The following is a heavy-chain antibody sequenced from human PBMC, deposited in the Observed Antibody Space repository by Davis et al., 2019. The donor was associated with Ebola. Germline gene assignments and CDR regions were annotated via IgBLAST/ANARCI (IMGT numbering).Heavy chain of an antibody. CDR3: ARDPRSDYGAAGYFDS. J-gene: IGHJ4*02. V-gene: IGHV1-24*01. CDR2: FDPEAGDT. D-gene: IGHD1-26*01. CDR1: GFTFSGHA. Sequence: PGGSLRLSCAASGFTFSGHAMNWVRQAPGQGLEWMGGFDPEAGDTVYAHSLQGRLTVTEDTYTGTGYMELSSLRSEDTAVYYCARDPRSDYGAAGYFDSWGQGTLVTVSS.